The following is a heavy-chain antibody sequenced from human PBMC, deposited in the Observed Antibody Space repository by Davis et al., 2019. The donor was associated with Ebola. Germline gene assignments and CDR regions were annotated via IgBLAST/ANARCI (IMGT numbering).Heavy chain of an antibody. CDR2: INHSGST. J-gene: IGHJ4*02. V-gene: IGHV4-34*01. D-gene: IGHD6-13*01. CDR1: GGSFSGYY. Sequence: MPSETLSLTCAVYGGSFSGYYWSWIRQPPGKGLEWIGEINHSGSTNYNPSLKSRVTISVDTSKNRFSLKLSSVTAADTAVYYCARDFWYSPDWGQGTLVTVSS. CDR3: ARDFWYSPD.